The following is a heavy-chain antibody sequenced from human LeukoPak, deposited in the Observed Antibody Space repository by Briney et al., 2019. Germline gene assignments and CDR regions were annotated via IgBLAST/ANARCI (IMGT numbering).Heavy chain of an antibody. Sequence: GGSLRLSCAASGFTFSSYGMHWVRQAPGKGLEWVSYISSSSSTIYYADSVKGRFTISRDNAKNSLYLQMNSLRAEDTAVYYCARAWGARDCSSTSCYLYYYYGMDVWGQGTTVTVSS. CDR2: ISSSSSTI. CDR1: GFTFSSYG. J-gene: IGHJ6*02. D-gene: IGHD2-2*01. CDR3: ARAWGARDCSSTSCYLYYYYGMDV. V-gene: IGHV3-48*01.